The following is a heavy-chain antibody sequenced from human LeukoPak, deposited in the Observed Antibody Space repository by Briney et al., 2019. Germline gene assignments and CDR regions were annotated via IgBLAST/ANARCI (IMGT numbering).Heavy chain of an antibody. CDR2: IYHSGST. CDR3: ARVWDYSGCDWREDY. D-gene: IGHD5-12*01. CDR1: GCSISSGYY. Sequence: PSETLSLTCTVSGCSISSGYYWGWIRQPPGKGLEWIGSIYHSGSTYYNPSLKSRVTISVDTSKNQFSLKLSSVTAADTAVYYCARVWDYSGCDWREDYWGQGTLVTVSS. J-gene: IGHJ4*02. V-gene: IGHV4-38-2*02.